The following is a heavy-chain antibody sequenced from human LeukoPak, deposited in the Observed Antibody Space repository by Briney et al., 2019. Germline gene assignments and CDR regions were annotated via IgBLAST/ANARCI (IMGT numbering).Heavy chain of an antibody. Sequence: GGSLRLSCAASGFTFYDYAMHWVRQAPGKGLEWVSGISWNSGTIGYADSVKGRFTISRDNAKNSLYLQMNSLRAEDTALYYCAKGDEYTPRPPFDYWGQGTLVTVSS. CDR2: ISWNSGTI. D-gene: IGHD2/OR15-2a*01. CDR1: GFTFYDYA. J-gene: IGHJ4*02. V-gene: IGHV3-9*01. CDR3: AKGDEYTPRPPFDY.